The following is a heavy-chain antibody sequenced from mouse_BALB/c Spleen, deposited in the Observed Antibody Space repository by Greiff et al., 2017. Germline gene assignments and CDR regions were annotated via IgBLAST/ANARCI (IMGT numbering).Heavy chain of an antibody. V-gene: IGHV1S127*01. J-gene: IGHJ1*01. CDR1: GYTFTSYW. CDR3: TRGYGSSYVGWYFDV. Sequence: VQLQQPGAELVKPGASVKMSCKASGYTFTSYWMHWVKQRPGQGLEWIGTIDPSDSYTSYNQKFKGKATLTVDTSSSTAYMQLSSLTSEDSAVYYCTRGYGSSYVGWYFDVWGAGTTVTVSS. D-gene: IGHD1-1*01. CDR2: IDPSDSYT.